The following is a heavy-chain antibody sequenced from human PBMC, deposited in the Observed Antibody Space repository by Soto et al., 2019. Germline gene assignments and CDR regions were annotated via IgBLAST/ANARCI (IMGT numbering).Heavy chain of an antibody. V-gene: IGHV3-23*01. Sequence: EVQLLESGGGLVQPGGSLRLSCAASGFTFSSYAMSWVRQAPGQGLEWVSAISGSCGSTYYADSVKGRFTISRDNSKNTLYVQMNSLRAEDTAVYYCAKDSLYSSSWNDNDDAFDIWGQGTMVTVSS. J-gene: IGHJ3*02. CDR3: AKDSLYSSSWNDNDDAFDI. CDR1: GFTFSSYA. D-gene: IGHD6-13*01. CDR2: ISGSCGST.